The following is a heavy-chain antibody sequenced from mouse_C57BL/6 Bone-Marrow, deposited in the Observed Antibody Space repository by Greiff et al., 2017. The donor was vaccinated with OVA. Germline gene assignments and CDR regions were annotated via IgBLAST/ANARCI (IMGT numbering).Heavy chain of an antibody. CDR1: GFTFTDYY. CDR2: IRNKANGYTT. CDR3: ARYRVRRPYWYFDV. J-gene: IGHJ1*03. Sequence: EVQGVESGGGLVQPGGSLSLSCAASGFTFTDYYMSWVRQPPGKALEWLGFIRNKANGYTTEYSASVKGRFTISRDNSQSILYLQMNALRAEDSATYYGARYRVRRPYWYFDVWGTGTTVTVSS. V-gene: IGHV7-3*01. D-gene: IGHD2-14*01.